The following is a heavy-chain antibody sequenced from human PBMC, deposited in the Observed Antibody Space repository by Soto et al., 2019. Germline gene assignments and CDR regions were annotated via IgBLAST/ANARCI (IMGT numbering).Heavy chain of an antibody. CDR1: GGSFSGYY. D-gene: IGHD7-27*01. CDR2: INHSGST. Sequence: SETLSLTCAVYGGSFSGYYWSWIRQPPGKGLEWIGEINHSGSTNYNPSLKSRGTISVDTSKNQFSLKLSSVTAADTAVYYCARGPSGDKVDYWGQGIQVTVSS. J-gene: IGHJ4*02. CDR3: ARGPSGDKVDY. V-gene: IGHV4-34*01.